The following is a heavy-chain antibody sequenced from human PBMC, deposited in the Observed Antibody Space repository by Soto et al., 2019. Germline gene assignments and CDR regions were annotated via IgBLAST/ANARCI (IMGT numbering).Heavy chain of an antibody. D-gene: IGHD2-15*01. V-gene: IGHV1-3*01. CDR2: INPDNGNT. CDR3: ARGIATGQLDP. Sequence: ASVKVSCKASGYTFTRYTMNWVRQAPGQRLEWMGWINPDNGNTKSSQKFQDRVIITRDTSASTAYMDLSSLRSEDAAVYYCARGIATGQLDPWGQGTLVTVSS. CDR1: GYTFTRYT. J-gene: IGHJ5*02.